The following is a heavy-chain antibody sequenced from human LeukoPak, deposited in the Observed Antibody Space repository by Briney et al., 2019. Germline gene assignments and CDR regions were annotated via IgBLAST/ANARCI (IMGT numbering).Heavy chain of an antibody. Sequence: PGGSLRLSCVASGFTFSNAWMSWVRQAPGKGLEWVGRIKSKTDGGTTDYAAPVKGRFTISRDDSKNTLYLQMNSLKTEDTAVYYCTTGGQQLVPYYYYYGMDVWGQGTTVTVSS. D-gene: IGHD6-13*01. V-gene: IGHV3-15*01. CDR1: GFTFSNAW. CDR2: IKSKTDGGTT. J-gene: IGHJ6*02. CDR3: TTGGQQLVPYYYYYGMDV.